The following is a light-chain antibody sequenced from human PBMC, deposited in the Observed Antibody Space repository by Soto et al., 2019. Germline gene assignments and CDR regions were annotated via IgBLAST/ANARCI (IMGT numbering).Light chain of an antibody. Sequence: QSVLTQPASVSGSPGQSITISCTGTSSDVGAYSYVSWFQQHSDKAPKLMIYEVSNRPSGVSNRFSGSKSGNTASLTISGLQAEDEADYYCSSYTTSSTGVFGTGTKVTVL. J-gene: IGLJ1*01. CDR2: EVS. CDR1: SSDVGAYSY. V-gene: IGLV2-14*01. CDR3: SSYTTSSTGV.